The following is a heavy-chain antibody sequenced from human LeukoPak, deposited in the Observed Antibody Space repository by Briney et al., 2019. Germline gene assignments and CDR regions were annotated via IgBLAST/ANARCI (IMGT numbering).Heavy chain of an antibody. CDR2: IYHSGST. J-gene: IGHJ6*03. V-gene: IGHV4-4*02. CDR3: AKTGSTYYYYMDV. Sequence: PSGTLSLTCAVSGGSISSSNWWSWVRQPPGKGLEWIGSIYHSGSTYYNPSLKSRVTISVDTSKNQFSLKLNSVPAADTAVYYCAKTGSTYYYYMDVWGKGTTVTVSS. CDR1: GGSISSSNW. D-gene: IGHD3-10*01.